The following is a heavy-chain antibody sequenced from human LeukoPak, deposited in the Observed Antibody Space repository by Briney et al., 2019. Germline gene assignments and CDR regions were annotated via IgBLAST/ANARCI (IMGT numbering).Heavy chain of an antibody. D-gene: IGHD2-8*01. CDR3: ARGGGYCTNGVCPYYYYYYMDV. Sequence: SVKVSCKASGYTFTGYYMHWVRQAPGQGLEWMGWINPNSGGTNYAQKFQGRVTMTRDTSISTAYMELSSLRSEDMAVYYCARGGGYCTNGVCPYYYYYYMDVWGKGTTVTVSS. V-gene: IGHV1-2*02. J-gene: IGHJ6*03. CDR2: INPNSGGT. CDR1: GYTFTGYY.